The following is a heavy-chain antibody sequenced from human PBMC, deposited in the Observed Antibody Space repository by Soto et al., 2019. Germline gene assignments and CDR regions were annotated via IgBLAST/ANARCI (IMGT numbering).Heavy chain of an antibody. D-gene: IGHD2-2*01. J-gene: IGHJ5*02. V-gene: IGHV4-59*01. CDR3: AREYCSSTSCSLDP. Sequence: SETLSLTCTVSGGSISSYYWSWIRQPPGKGLEWIRYIYYSGSTNYNPSLKSRVTISVDTSKNQFSLKLSSVTAADMAVYYCAREYCSSTSCSLDPWGQGTLVTVSS. CDR1: GGSISSYY. CDR2: IYYSGST.